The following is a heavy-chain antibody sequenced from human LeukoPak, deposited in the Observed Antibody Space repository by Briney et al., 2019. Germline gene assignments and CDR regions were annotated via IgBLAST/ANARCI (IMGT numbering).Heavy chain of an antibody. CDR3: ARFPYCSSTNCYTANWFDP. D-gene: IGHD2-2*02. CDR1: GYSFTSYW. Sequence: GESLKISCKGSGYSFTSYWIGWVRQMPGKGLEWMGIIYPGDSDTRYSPPFQGQVTISADKSISTAYLQWSSLKASDTAMYYCARFPYCSSTNCYTANWFDPWGQGTLVTVSS. V-gene: IGHV5-51*01. J-gene: IGHJ5*02. CDR2: IYPGDSDT.